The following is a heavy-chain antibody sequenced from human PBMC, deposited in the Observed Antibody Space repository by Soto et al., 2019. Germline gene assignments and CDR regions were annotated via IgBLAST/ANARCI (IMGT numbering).Heavy chain of an antibody. D-gene: IGHD6-13*01. CDR2: IYPGDSDT. CDR1: GYSFISYW. Sequence: RGESLKISCKGSGYSFISYWIGWVRQTPGKGLEWMGIIYPGDSDTRYSPSFQGQVTISADKSITTAYLQWSSLKASDTAMYYCARATATAGLNWFDPWGQGTLVTVSS. CDR3: ARATATAGLNWFDP. J-gene: IGHJ5*02. V-gene: IGHV5-51*01.